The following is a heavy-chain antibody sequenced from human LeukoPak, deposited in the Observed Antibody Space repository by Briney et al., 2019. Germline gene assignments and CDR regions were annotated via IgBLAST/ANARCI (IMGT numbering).Heavy chain of an antibody. D-gene: IGHD5-12*01. Sequence: ASVKVSCKASGGTFSSYAISWVRQAPGQGLEWMGIINPSGGSTSYAQKFQGRVTMTRDTSTSTVYMELSSLRSEDTAVYYCARDSEDIVATISGYYYMDVWGKGTTVTISS. CDR1: GGTFSSYA. J-gene: IGHJ6*03. V-gene: IGHV1-46*01. CDR2: INPSGGST. CDR3: ARDSEDIVATISGYYYMDV.